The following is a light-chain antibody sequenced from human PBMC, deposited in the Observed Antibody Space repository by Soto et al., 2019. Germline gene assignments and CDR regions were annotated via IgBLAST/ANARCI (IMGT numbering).Light chain of an antibody. CDR1: QSVGSN. V-gene: IGKV3-15*01. CDR2: AAS. CDR3: QQYNVWPLT. J-gene: IGKJ4*01. Sequence: TQSPGTLSLSPGERATLSCRPSQSVGSNLAWYQQKPGQAPRLLIYAASTRATGIPARFSGSGSGTDFTLTISSLQSEDFAVYYCQQYNVWPLTFGGGTKVDIK.